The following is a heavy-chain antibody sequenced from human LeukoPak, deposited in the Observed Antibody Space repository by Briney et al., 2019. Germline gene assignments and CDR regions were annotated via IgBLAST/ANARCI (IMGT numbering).Heavy chain of an antibody. V-gene: IGHV1-69*13. CDR1: GGTFSSYG. CDR3: ATCARNFYCYRFDY. Sequence: ASVKVSCKASGGTFSSYGISWVRQAPGQGLEWMGGIIPIFGTANYAQKFQGRVTITADESTSTAYMELSSLRSEDTAVCYCATCARNFYCYRFDYWGQGTLVTVSS. CDR2: IIPIFGTA. D-gene: IGHD2-2*02. J-gene: IGHJ4*02.